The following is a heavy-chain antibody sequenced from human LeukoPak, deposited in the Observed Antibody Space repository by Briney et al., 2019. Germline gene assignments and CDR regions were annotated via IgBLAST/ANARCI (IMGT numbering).Heavy chain of an antibody. CDR3: GREQSGYYVHAFEP. Sequence: PGGSLRLSRAASGFTFSHYGMHWVRQAPGKGLEWVAFKQNDGSTTFYADFVKGRFTISRDNSKNTVFLQMNSLRTDDTAVYYCGREQSGYYVHAFEPWGQGTLVTVSS. D-gene: IGHD3-3*01. J-gene: IGHJ5*02. V-gene: IGHV3-30*02. CDR1: GFTFSHYG. CDR2: KQNDGSTT.